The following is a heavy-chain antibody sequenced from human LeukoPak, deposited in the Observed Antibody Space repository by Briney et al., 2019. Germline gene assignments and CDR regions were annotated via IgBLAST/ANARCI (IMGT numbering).Heavy chain of an antibody. Sequence: TGGSLRLSCAASGFTFDDYGMSWVRQAPGKGLEWVSGINWNGGITGYADSVKGRFTISRDNAKNSLYLQMNSLRAEDTAVYYCARDYYDSSGYYYFDDCGQGTLVTVSS. CDR2: INWNGGIT. CDR1: GFTFDDYG. J-gene: IGHJ4*02. D-gene: IGHD3-22*01. CDR3: ARDYYDSSGYYYFDD. V-gene: IGHV3-20*04.